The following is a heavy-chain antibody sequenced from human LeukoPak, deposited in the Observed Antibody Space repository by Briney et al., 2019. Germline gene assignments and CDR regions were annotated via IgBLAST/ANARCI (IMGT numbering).Heavy chain of an antibody. CDR3: ARRLPTAWGADY. CDR1: GFTVSTNY. CDR2: IYSGGST. D-gene: IGHD7-27*01. J-gene: IGHJ4*02. Sequence: GGSLRLSRAASGFTVSTNYMSWVRQAPGKGLEWVSVIYSGGSTYYADSVKGRFTISRDNSKNTLYLQMNSLRAEDTAVYYCARRLPTAWGADYWGQGTLVTVSS. V-gene: IGHV3-53*01.